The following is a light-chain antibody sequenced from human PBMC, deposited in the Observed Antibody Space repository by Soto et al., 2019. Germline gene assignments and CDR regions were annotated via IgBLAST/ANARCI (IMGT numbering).Light chain of an antibody. CDR3: QQANSFPIT. J-gene: IGKJ5*01. CDR1: RSISSY. Sequence: DMQMTQSPSVLSASVGDRVTITCRASRSISSYLTWYQQKPGNAPKLLIYVASNIQSGVPSRFSGSGSGTDFTLTISRLQPEDFATYYCQQANSFPITFGQGTRLEIK. CDR2: VAS. V-gene: IGKV1-12*01.